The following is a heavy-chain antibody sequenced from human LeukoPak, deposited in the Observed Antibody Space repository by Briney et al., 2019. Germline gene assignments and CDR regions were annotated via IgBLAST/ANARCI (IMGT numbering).Heavy chain of an antibody. V-gene: IGHV4-61*05. D-gene: IGHD3-10*01. CDR1: GGSISSSSYY. CDR3: ARRRYGSGSYSR. CDR2: IYYSGST. Sequence: PSETLSLTCTVSGGSISSSSYYWGWIRQPPGKGLEWIGYIYYSGSTNYNPSLKSRVTISVDTSKNQFSLKLSSVTAADTAVYYCARRRYGSGSYSRWGQGTLVTVSS. J-gene: IGHJ4*02.